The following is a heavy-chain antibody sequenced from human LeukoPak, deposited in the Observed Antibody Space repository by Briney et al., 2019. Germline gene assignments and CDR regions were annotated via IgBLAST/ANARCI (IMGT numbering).Heavy chain of an antibody. CDR2: IIPIFGTA. J-gene: IGHJ3*02. CDR1: GGTFSSYA. Sequence: GASVKVSCKASGGTFSSYAISWVRQAPGQGLEWMGGIIPIFGTANYAQKFQGRVTITADESTSTAYMELSSLRAEDTAVYYCARDLKGQYQDAFDIWGQGTMVTVSS. V-gene: IGHV1-69*01. CDR3: ARDLKGQYQDAFDI. D-gene: IGHD2-2*01.